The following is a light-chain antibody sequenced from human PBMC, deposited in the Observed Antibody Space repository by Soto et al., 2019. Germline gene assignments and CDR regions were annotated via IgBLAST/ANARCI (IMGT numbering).Light chain of an antibody. J-gene: IGLJ1*01. CDR2: EVS. CDR3: CSYAGSSSLV. Sequence: QSALTQPASVSGSPGQSITISCTGSISDVGTYNLVSWYQQHPGKAPKLMIYEVSKWPSGVSNRFSGSKSGNTASLTISGLQAEDEAEYYCCSYAGSSSLVFGSGTKLTVL. V-gene: IGLV2-23*02. CDR1: ISDVGTYNL.